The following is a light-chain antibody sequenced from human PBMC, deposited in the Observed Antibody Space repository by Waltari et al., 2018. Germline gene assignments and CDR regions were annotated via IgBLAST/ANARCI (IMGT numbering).Light chain of an antibody. CDR3: QQYFTTPS. Sequence: DIVMTQSPDSLAVSLGERATINCKSSQSLFYRSSNRNYLAWYQQRPGQSPKLLIYWAPTRESGVPDRFSGSGSRTDFTLTISSLQAEDVAIYYCQQYFTTPSFGQGTRLEIK. CDR1: QSLFYRSSNRNY. J-gene: IGKJ5*01. V-gene: IGKV4-1*01. CDR2: WAP.